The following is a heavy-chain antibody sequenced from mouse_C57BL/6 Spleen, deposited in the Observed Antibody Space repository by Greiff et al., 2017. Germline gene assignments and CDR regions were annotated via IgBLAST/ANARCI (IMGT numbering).Heavy chain of an antibody. J-gene: IGHJ3*01. V-gene: IGHV1-64*01. CDR1: GYTFTSYW. CDR2: IHPNSGST. Sequence: QVQLQQPGAELVKPGASVKLSCKASGYTFTSYWMHWVKQRPGQGLEWIGMIHPNSGSTNYNEKFKSKATLTVDKSSSTAYMQLSSLSSEDSAVYDCAREGGYYGSRAWFAYWGQGTLVTVSA. D-gene: IGHD1-1*01. CDR3: AREGGYYGSRAWFAY.